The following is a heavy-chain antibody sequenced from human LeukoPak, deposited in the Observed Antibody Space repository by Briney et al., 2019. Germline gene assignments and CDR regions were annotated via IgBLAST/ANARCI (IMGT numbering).Heavy chain of an antibody. CDR3: ARGVVPAAQRTFDY. CDR2: IIPILGIA. CDR1: GGTFSSYA. J-gene: IGHJ4*02. Sequence: GASVKVSCKASGGTFSSYAISWVRQAPGQGLEWMGRIIPILGIANYAQKFQGRVTITADESTSTAYMELSSLRSEDTAVYYCARGVVPAAQRTFDYWGQGTLVTVSS. V-gene: IGHV1-69*04. D-gene: IGHD2-2*01.